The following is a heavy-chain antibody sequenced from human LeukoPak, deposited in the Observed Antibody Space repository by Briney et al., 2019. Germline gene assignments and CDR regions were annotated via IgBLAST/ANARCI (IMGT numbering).Heavy chain of an antibody. V-gene: IGHV1-69*13. CDR2: IIPIFGTA. D-gene: IGHD3-22*01. J-gene: IGHJ4*02. CDR1: GGTFSSYA. Sequence: SVKVSCKASGGTFSSYAISWVRQAPGQGLEWMGGIIPIFGTANYAQKFQGRVTITADESTSTAYMELSRLRSDDTAVYYCARDYYDSSGYYLPLDYWGQGTLVTVSS. CDR3: ARDYYDSSGYYLPLDY.